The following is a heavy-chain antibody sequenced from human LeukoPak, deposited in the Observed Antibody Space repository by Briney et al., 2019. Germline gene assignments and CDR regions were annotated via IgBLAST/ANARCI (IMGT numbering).Heavy chain of an antibody. D-gene: IGHD1-26*01. Sequence: PGRSLRLSCAASGFTFSSYGMHWVRQAPGKGLEWVAVIWYDGSNKYYADSVKGRFTISRDNSKNTLYLQMNSLRAEDTAVYYCAGAIGIVGATTPLDYWGQGTLVTVSS. CDR2: IWYDGSNK. J-gene: IGHJ4*02. V-gene: IGHV3-33*01. CDR3: AGAIGIVGATTPLDY. CDR1: GFTFSSYG.